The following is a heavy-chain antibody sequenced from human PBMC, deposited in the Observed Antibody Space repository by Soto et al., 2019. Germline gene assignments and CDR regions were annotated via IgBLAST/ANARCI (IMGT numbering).Heavy chain of an antibody. J-gene: IGHJ4*02. CDR3: TTDVPDYGGNSGVGY. CDR2: INSKAYGGTT. V-gene: IGHV3-15*07. CDR1: GFIFGDAW. Sequence: PGGSLRLSCVASGFIFGDAWMNWVRQAPGKGLEWVGRINSKAYGGTTDYAAPVKGRFTISRDDSKNTLYLQMNSLKTEDTAVYYCTTDVPDYGGNSGVGYWGQGTRVTVSS. D-gene: IGHD4-17*01.